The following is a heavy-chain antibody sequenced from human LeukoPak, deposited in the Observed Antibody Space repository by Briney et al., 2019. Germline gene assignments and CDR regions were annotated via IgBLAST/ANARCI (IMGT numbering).Heavy chain of an antibody. CDR3: ARVTGYDFWSGYYGPYFGY. CDR1: GGSFSGYY. D-gene: IGHD3-3*01. Sequence: SETLSLTCAVYGGSFSGYYWSWIRQPPGKGLEWIGEINHSGSTNYNPSLKSRVTISVDTSKNQFSLKLSSVTAADTAVYYCARVTGYDFWSGYYGPYFGYWGQGTLVTVSS. V-gene: IGHV4-34*01. CDR2: INHSGST. J-gene: IGHJ4*02.